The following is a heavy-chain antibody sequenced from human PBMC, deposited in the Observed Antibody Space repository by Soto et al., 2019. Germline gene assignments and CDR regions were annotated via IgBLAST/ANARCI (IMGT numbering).Heavy chain of an antibody. CDR1: GFTFSSYA. V-gene: IGHV3-23*01. CDR2: ISGSGVST. J-gene: IGHJ6*02. CDR3: AKAGQLNYYYGMDV. D-gene: IGHD6-6*01. Sequence: PGGSLRLSCAASGFTFSSYAMSWVRQAPGKGLEWVSAISGSGVSTYYADSGKGRFTISRDNSKNTLYLQMNSLRAEDTAVYYCAKAGQLNYYYGMDVWGQGTTVTVSS.